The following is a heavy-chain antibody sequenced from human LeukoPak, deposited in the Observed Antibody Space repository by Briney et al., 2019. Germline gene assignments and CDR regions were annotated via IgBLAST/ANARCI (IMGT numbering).Heavy chain of an antibody. D-gene: IGHD1-14*01. CDR3: ARGRRVGSWFDP. Sequence: SETLSLTCTVYGGSFSGYYWSWIRQPPGKGLEWIGEINHSGSTNFNPSLKSRVTISVDTSKNQFSLKLSSVTAADTAVYYCARGRRVGSWFDPWGQGTLVTVSS. V-gene: IGHV4-34*01. CDR2: INHSGST. J-gene: IGHJ5*02. CDR1: GGSFSGYY.